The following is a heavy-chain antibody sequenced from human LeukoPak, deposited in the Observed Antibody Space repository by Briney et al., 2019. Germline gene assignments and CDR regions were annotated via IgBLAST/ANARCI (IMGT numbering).Heavy chain of an antibody. CDR2: IIPILGIA. V-gene: IGHV1-69*04. CDR3: ARGGDIVGATTAAFDI. J-gene: IGHJ3*02. CDR1: GGTFSSYA. Sequence: GSSVKVSCKASGGTFSSYAISWVRQAPGQGLKWMGRIIPILGIANYAQKFQGRVTITADKSTSTAYMELSSLRSEDTAVYYCARGGDIVGATTAAFDIWGQGTMVTVSS. D-gene: IGHD1-26*01.